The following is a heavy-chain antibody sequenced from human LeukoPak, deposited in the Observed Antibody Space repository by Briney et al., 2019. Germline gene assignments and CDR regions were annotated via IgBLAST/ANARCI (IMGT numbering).Heavy chain of an antibody. D-gene: IGHD2-15*01. J-gene: IGHJ4*02. CDR3: ARHPFATPFDY. Sequence: SETLSLTCTVSGSSISNYYWSWIRQPPGKGLEWIGYIYHTGDTNHNPSLKSRVTISLDTSKNQVSLNLKSVTAADTAVYHCARHPFATPFDYWGQGILVSVSS. V-gene: IGHV4-59*08. CDR2: IYHTGDT. CDR1: GSSISNYY.